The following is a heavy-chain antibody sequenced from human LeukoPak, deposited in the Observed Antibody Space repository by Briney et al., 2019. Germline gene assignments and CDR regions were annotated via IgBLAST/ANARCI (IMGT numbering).Heavy chain of an antibody. V-gene: IGHV3-23*01. CDR2: ISGSGGST. CDR3: AKVGCSGGSCYSAYYYGMDV. D-gene: IGHD2-15*01. Sequence: GGSLRLSCAASGFTFSDYALGWVRQAPGKGLEWVSAISGSGGSTYYADSVKGRFTISRDNSKNTLYLQMNSLRAEDTAVYYCAKVGCSGGSCYSAYYYGMDVWGQGTTVTVSS. J-gene: IGHJ6*02. CDR1: GFTFSDYA.